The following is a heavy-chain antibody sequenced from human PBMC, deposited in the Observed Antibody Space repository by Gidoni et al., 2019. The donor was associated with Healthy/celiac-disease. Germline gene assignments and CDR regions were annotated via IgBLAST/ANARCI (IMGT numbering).Heavy chain of an antibody. CDR3: ARHYDYGDYLDY. Sequence: EVQLVQSGAAVKKPGESLRTSCKCSGYSFTSYWISWVRQMPGKGLEWMGGIDPSASYTNYSPSFQGHVTISADKSISTAYLQWSSLKASDTAMYYCARHYDYGDYLDYWGQGTLVTVSS. CDR2: IDPSASYT. D-gene: IGHD4-17*01. J-gene: IGHJ4*02. CDR1: GYSFTSYW. V-gene: IGHV5-10-1*03.